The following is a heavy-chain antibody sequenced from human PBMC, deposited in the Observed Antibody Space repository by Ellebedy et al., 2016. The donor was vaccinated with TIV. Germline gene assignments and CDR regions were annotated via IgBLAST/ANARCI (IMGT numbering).Heavy chain of an antibody. V-gene: IGHV1-24*01. Sequence: ASVKVSCKVSGHTLTELSMHWVRQTPGKGLEWMGGFDPEDGSTLYAQTFQGRVTMTEDTSTDTAYMELSSLRSEDTAVYYCATDLYRPGYWGQGTLVTVSS. D-gene: IGHD4-11*01. CDR2: FDPEDGST. CDR1: GHTLTELS. J-gene: IGHJ4*02. CDR3: ATDLYRPGY.